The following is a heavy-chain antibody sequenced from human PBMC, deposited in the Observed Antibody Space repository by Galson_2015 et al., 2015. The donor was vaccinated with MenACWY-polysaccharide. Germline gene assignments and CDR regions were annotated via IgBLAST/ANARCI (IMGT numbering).Heavy chain of an antibody. J-gene: IGHJ4*02. Sequence: SVKVSCKASGYTFTSYDIDWVRQATGQGLEWMGWMNPNSGNTGYAQKFQGRVTMTRNASISTAYMELSSLRSEDTAVYYCARASDSGYDFDYWGQGTLVTVSS. CDR3: ARASDSGYDFDY. V-gene: IGHV1-8*01. D-gene: IGHD5-12*01. CDR1: GYTFTSYD. CDR2: MNPNSGNT.